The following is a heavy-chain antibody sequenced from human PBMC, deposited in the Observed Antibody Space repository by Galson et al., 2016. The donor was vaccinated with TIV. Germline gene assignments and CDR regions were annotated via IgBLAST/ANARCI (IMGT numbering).Heavy chain of an antibody. Sequence: SGYTFTSYHINWVRQATGQGLEWMGWISPDSGNTGYVQKFQGRVTMTRDISTSTVYMELSSLRSEDTAVYYCARSWSVVAPNWVDPWGQGTLVTVSS. CDR2: ISPDSGNT. CDR1: GYTFTSYH. V-gene: IGHV1-8*02. J-gene: IGHJ5*02. D-gene: IGHD2-2*01. CDR3: ARSWSVVAPNWVDP.